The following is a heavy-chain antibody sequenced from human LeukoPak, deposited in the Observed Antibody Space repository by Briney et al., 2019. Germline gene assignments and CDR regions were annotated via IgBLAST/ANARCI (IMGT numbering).Heavy chain of an antibody. CDR2: ISGSGGST. CDR1: GFTFSSYA. CDR3: ANSDPGYCTNGVCYFDY. J-gene: IGHJ4*02. V-gene: IGHV3-23*01. Sequence: PGGSLRLSCAASGFTFSSYAMSWVRQAPGKGLEWVSAISGSGGSTYYADSVKGRFTISRDNSKNTLYLQMNRLRAEDTAVYYCANSDPGYCTNGVCYFDYWGQGTLVTVSS. D-gene: IGHD2-8*01.